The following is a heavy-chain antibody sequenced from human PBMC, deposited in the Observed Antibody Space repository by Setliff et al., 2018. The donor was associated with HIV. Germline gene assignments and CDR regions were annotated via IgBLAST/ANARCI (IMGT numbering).Heavy chain of an antibody. Sequence: SETLSLTCTVSGYSISSGYYWGWIRQPPGKGLEWIGSIHQSGSTYYNSSLKSRVTMSVDTSKNKFSLKLSSVTAADTAVYYCARDLGSAYCYAQGRFDPWGQGTLVTVSS. CDR3: ARDLGSAYCYAQGRFDP. J-gene: IGHJ5*02. V-gene: IGHV4-38-2*02. CDR1: GYSISSGYY. CDR2: IHQSGST. D-gene: IGHD2-2*01.